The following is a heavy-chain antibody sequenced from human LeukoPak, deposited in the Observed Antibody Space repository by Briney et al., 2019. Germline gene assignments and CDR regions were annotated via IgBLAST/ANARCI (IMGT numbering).Heavy chain of an antibody. D-gene: IGHD3-22*01. CDR1: GFTFSSYS. V-gene: IGHV3-21*01. Sequence: GGSLRLSCAASGFTFSSYSMNWVRQAPGKGLEWVSSISTTCSYIYYVDSVKGRFTISRDNAKNSLYLQMNGLRAEDTAVYYCARGDYYDSGGPEDYWGQGTLVTVSS. J-gene: IGHJ4*02. CDR3: ARGDYYDSGGPEDY. CDR2: ISTTCSYI.